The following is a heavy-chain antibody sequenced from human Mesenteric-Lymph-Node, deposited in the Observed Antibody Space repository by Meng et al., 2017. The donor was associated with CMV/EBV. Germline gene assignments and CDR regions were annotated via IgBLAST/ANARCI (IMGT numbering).Heavy chain of an antibody. J-gene: IGHJ3*02. CDR1: GFTFSTYE. Sequence: GESLKISCAASGFTFSTYEMKWVRQAPGRGLEWVSYIRGSSTTIYYANSVNGRFTISRDNAKNSLYLQMNSLRVEDTAVYYCARAYYYGFSGSDAFDMWGQGTMVTVSS. CDR3: ARAYYYGFSGSDAFDM. CDR2: IRGSSTTI. V-gene: IGHV3-48*03. D-gene: IGHD3-22*01.